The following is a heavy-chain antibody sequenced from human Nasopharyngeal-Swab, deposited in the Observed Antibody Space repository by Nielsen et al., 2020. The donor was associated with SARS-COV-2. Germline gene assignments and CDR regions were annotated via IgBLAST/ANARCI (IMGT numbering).Heavy chain of an antibody. V-gene: IGHV1-2*04. Sequence: ASVKVSCKASGYTFTGYYMHWVRQAPGQGLEWMGWINPNSGGTNYAQKFQGWVTMTRDTSISTAYMELSRLRSDDTAVYYCARDGIAAADLGSGYYYYYMDVWGKGTTVTVPS. J-gene: IGHJ6*03. CDR2: INPNSGGT. D-gene: IGHD6-13*01. CDR1: GYTFTGYY. CDR3: ARDGIAAADLGSGYYYYYMDV.